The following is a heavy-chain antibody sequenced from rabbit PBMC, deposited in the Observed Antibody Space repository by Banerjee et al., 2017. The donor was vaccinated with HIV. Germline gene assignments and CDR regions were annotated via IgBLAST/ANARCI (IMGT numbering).Heavy chain of an antibody. Sequence: QEQLKETGGGLVQPGGSLTLTCKASGFDFSSNVMCWVRQAPGKGLEWIACIYTSSVITYYASWAKGRFTISKTSSTTVTLQMTSLAAADTATYFCARSGGYYYYFNLWGPGTLVTVS. CDR1: GFDFSSNV. D-gene: IGHD1-1*01. J-gene: IGHJ4*01. CDR2: IYTSSVIT. V-gene: IGHV1S45*01. CDR3: ARSGGYYYYFNL.